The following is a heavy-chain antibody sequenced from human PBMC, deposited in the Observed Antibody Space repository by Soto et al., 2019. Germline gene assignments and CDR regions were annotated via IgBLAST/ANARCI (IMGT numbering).Heavy chain of an antibody. V-gene: IGHV3-21*04. D-gene: IGHD5-12*01. Sequence: GGSLRLSCAASGFTFSSYSMNWVRQAPGKGLEWVSSISRSSSYIYYADSVKGRFAISRDNAKNSLYLQMNSLRAEDTAFYYYARGRGYSTSEAPDYWGQGTLVTVSS. CDR3: ARGRGYSTSEAPDY. CDR1: GFTFSSYS. J-gene: IGHJ4*02. CDR2: ISRSSSYI.